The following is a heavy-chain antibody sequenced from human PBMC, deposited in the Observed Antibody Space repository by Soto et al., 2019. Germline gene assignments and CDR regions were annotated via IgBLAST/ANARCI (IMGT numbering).Heavy chain of an antibody. CDR1: GYDFTAYD. CDR3: GRGPSPRAPAGGTPYYYAMDV. J-gene: IGHJ6*02. CDR2: MNPINGAT. V-gene: IGHV1-8*02. D-gene: IGHD6-13*01. Sequence: QVQLVQSRAEVKQSGASVKVSCKASGYDFTAYDINWVRQASGQGLEWMGWMNPINGATGSARRFQGRVSMTRNTATGTAYLELTSLRSDDTAVYYCGRGPSPRAPAGGTPYYYAMDVWGQGTTVTVSS.